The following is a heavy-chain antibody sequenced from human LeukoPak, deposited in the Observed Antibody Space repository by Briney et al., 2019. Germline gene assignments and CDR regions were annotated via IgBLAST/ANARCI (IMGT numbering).Heavy chain of an antibody. V-gene: IGHV4/OR15-8*02. CDR3: ARKEYGDPSRAFHI. Sequence: SETLSRTCAVSGDSISNSYWWSWVRQAPGKELEGIGEIYHSGNTNYNPSLKSRVTISVDKSQNQFSLKLSSVTAADTAVYYCARKEYGDPSRAFHIWGQGTVVTVSS. CDR1: GDSISNSYW. D-gene: IGHD4-17*01. CDR2: IYHSGNT. J-gene: IGHJ3*02.